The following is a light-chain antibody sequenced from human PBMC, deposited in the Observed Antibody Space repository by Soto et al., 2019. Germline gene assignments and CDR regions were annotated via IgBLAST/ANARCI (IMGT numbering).Light chain of an antibody. CDR2: EVT. CDR3: SSYSTTTSPHVL. Sequence: QSALAQPASVSGSPGQSITISCTGTRSDIGRYNYVSWYQQHPGEAPKLLIYEVTYRPSGVSARFSGSKSGSTASLTISGLQAEDEADYHCSSYSTTTSPHVLFGGGTQLTVL. V-gene: IGLV2-14*01. J-gene: IGLJ2*01. CDR1: RSDIGRYNY.